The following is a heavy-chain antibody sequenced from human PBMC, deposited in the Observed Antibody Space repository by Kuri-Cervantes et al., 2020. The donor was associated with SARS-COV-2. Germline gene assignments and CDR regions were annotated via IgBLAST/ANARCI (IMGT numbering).Heavy chain of an antibody. CDR2: IYHSGST. V-gene: IGHV4-30-2*01. CDR1: GGSISSGGYY. CDR3: ARVGVYCSSTSCYPNWFDP. Sequence: LRLSCTVSGGSISSGGYYWSWIRQPPGKGLEWIGYIYHSGSTYYNPSLKSRVTISVDTSKNQFSLKLSSVTAADTAVYYCARVGVYCSSTSCYPNWFDPWGQGTLVTVSS. D-gene: IGHD2-2*01. J-gene: IGHJ5*02.